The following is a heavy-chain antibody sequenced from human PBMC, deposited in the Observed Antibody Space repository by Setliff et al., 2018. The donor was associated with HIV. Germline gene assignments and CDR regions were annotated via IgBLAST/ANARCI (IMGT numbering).Heavy chain of an antibody. J-gene: IGHJ6*03. V-gene: IGHV4-61*01. D-gene: IGHD2-21*01. CDR3: ARMVVGDYYYYQMDV. Sequence: SETLSLTCTVSGGSLSSGYDYWTWIRQPPGKGLEWIGEISHSGSTNYNPSLKSRVTMSIDTSKNQFSLKLSSVTAADTAVYYCARMVVGDYYYYQMDVWGKGTTVTVSS. CDR2: ISHSGST. CDR1: GGSLSSGYDY.